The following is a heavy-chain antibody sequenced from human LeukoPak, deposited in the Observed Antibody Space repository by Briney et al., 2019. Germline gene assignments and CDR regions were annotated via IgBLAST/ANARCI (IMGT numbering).Heavy chain of an antibody. V-gene: IGHV3-48*01. CDR2: ISSSSSTI. CDR3: SPFPPTRYYYRYPLEH. D-gene: IGHD3-10*01. CDR1: GFTFSSYS. J-gene: IGHJ4*02. Sequence: GGSLRLSCAASGFTFSSYSMNWVRQAPGKGLEWVSYISSSSSTIYYADSVKGRFTISRDNAKNSLYLQMNSLRAEDTAVYYFSPFPPTRYYYRYPLEHWGQGTLGTVP.